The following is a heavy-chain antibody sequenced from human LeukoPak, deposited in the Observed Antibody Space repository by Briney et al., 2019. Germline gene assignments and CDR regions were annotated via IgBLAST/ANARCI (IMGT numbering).Heavy chain of an antibody. CDR1: GYTFTSYY. CDR2: INPSGGST. D-gene: IGHD3-22*01. J-gene: IGHJ3*02. V-gene: IGHV1-46*01. CDR3: AKDLTDYYDSSGYYYGSHAFDI. Sequence: ASVKVSCKASGYTFTSYYMHWVRQAPGQGLEWMGIINPSGGSTSYAQKFQGRVTMTRDMSTSTVYMELSSLRSEDTALYYCAKDLTDYYDSSGYYYGSHAFDIWGQGTMVTVSS.